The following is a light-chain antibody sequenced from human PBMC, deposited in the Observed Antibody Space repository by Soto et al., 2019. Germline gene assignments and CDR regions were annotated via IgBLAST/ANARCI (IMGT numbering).Light chain of an antibody. CDR3: HQYNSYSYT. Sequence: DIQMTQSPSTLSASVGDRVTITCRASQSISSWLAWYQQKPGKAPKLLIYDASSLESGVPSRFSGSGSGTEFTLTISSLQPDDFSTYYCHQYNSYSYTFGQGTKVDI. CDR1: QSISSW. V-gene: IGKV1-5*01. CDR2: DAS. J-gene: IGKJ2*01.